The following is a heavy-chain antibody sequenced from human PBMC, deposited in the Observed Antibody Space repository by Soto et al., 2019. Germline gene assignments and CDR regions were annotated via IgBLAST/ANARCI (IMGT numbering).Heavy chain of an antibody. CDR2: IIPIFGTA. CDR3: ARWHYYDSSGYYYYFDY. CDR1: GYSFTDFP. V-gene: IGHV1-69*06. J-gene: IGHJ4*02. D-gene: IGHD3-22*01. Sequence: LVKVSCKASGYSFTDFPIHWVRQAPGQGLEWMGGIIPIFGTANYAQKFQGRVTITADKSTSTAYMELSSLRSEDTAVYYCARWHYYDSSGYYYYFDYWGQGTLVTVSS.